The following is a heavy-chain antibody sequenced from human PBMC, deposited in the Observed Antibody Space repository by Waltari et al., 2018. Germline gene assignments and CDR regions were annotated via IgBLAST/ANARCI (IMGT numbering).Heavy chain of an antibody. CDR2: TDANGAAT. CDR3: AKGIYSAGWYAGVDS. D-gene: IGHD6-19*01. Sequence: EVQLLESGGGLVQRGGYLRLCCVASGLLLSGYASAWVRQAPGKGLEWVSGTDANGAATYYAGSVKGRFTISRDNSKNTLYLEMSSLGAEDTAVYYCAKGIYSAGWYAGVDSWGQGTLVTVSS. V-gene: IGHV3-23*01. CDR1: GLLLSGYA. J-gene: IGHJ4*02.